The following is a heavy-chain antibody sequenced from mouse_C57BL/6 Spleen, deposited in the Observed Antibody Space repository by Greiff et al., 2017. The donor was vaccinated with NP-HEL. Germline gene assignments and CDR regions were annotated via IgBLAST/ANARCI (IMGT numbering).Heavy chain of an antibody. V-gene: IGHV14-3*01. Sequence: EVKLQQSVAELVRPGASVKLSCTASGFNIKNTYMHWVKQRPEQGLEWIGRIDPANGNTKYAPKFQGKATITADTSSNTAYLQLSSLTSEDTAIYYCARSGDTTVVADYYAMDYWGQGTSVTVSS. D-gene: IGHD1-1*01. CDR2: IDPANGNT. J-gene: IGHJ4*01. CDR1: GFNIKNTY. CDR3: ARSGDTTVVADYYAMDY.